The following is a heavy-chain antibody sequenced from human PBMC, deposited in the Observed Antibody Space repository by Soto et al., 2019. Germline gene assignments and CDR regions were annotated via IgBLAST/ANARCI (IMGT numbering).Heavy chain of an antibody. V-gene: IGHV3-64*01. CDR1: GFTFGSYP. J-gene: IGHJ4*02. Sequence: EVQLVESGGGLVQPGGSLRLSCAASGFTFGSYPMHWVRQAPGKGLEYVSAISTNGDSTFYANSVKGRFTISRDNSKKIMYHQMGSLSAEDMGVFYCAREGMSRPRWVFDYWSQGTVVTASS. CDR3: AREGMSRPRWVFDY. CDR2: ISTNGDST. D-gene: IGHD3-16*01.